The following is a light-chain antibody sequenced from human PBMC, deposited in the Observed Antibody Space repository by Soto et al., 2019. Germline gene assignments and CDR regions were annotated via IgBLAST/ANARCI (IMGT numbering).Light chain of an antibody. CDR1: QSISSW. Sequence: DIQMTQSPSTLSASVGDRVTSTCRASQSISSWLAWYQQKPGKAPKLLIYDASSLESGVPSRFSGSGSGTEFTLTISSLQPDDFATYYCQQYNSSSITFGQGTRLEIK. J-gene: IGKJ5*01. CDR2: DAS. CDR3: QQYNSSSIT. V-gene: IGKV1-5*01.